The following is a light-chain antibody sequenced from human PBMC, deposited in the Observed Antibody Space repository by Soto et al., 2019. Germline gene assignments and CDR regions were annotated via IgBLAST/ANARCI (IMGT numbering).Light chain of an antibody. CDR2: EGD. Sequence: QSVLTQPASVSGSSGQSTTISCTGTSSDVGSYNLVSWHQQHPGKAPKLIIYEGDKRPSGVSNRFSGSKSGNTASLTISGLQAEDEADYYWCSYSYGSTLVFGGGTKLTVL. J-gene: IGLJ2*01. CDR1: SSDVGSYNL. V-gene: IGLV2-23*01. CDR3: CSYSYGSTLV.